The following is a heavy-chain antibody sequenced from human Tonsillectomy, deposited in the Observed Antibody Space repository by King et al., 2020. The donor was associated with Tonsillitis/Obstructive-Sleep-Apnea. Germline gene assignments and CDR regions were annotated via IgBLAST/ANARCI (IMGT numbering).Heavy chain of an antibody. CDR2: ISYDGSNK. CDR3: AKDQQNYYYYYGMDV. Sequence: HWVRQAPGKGLEWVAVISYDGSNKYYADSVKGRFTISRDNSKNTLYLQMNSLRAEDTSVYYFAKDQQNYYYYYGMDVWCQGTKGNVCS. V-gene: IGHV3-30*18. J-gene: IGHJ6*02. D-gene: IGHD6-13*01.